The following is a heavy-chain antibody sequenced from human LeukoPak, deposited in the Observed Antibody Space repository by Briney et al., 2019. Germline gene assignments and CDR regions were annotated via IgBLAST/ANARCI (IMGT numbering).Heavy chain of an antibody. CDR2: RYYSGST. D-gene: IGHD3-16*01. V-gene: IGHV4-59*01. J-gene: IGHJ1*01. CDR1: GGSISSYY. Sequence: SETLSLTCSVSGGSISSYYWTWIRQPPGKGLEWIGYRYYSGSTTYNPSLTSRVTISVDTSKSQFSLKLISVTAADTAIYYCARVRGDFETDWGQGTLVTVSS. CDR3: ARVRGDFETD.